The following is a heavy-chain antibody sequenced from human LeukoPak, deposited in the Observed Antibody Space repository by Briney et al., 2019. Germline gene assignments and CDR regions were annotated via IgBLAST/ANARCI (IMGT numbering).Heavy chain of an antibody. CDR1: GGSISSYY. CDR2: IYYSGST. Sequence: SETLSLTCTVSGGSISSYYWSWIRQPPGKGLEWIGYIYYSGSTNYNPSLKSRVSISVDTSKNQFSLKLSSVTAADTAVYYCARHVYSGSYWGYFDYWGQGTLVTVSS. D-gene: IGHD1-26*01. CDR3: ARHVYSGSYWGYFDY. J-gene: IGHJ4*02. V-gene: IGHV4-59*08.